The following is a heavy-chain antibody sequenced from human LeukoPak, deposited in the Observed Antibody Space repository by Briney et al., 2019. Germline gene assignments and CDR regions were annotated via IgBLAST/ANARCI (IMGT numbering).Heavy chain of an antibody. D-gene: IGHD2-2*01. J-gene: IGHJ4*02. Sequence: GSLRLSCAASGFTFSNYYMHWVRQTPGKGLVWVSRISSDGSSTSYADSVKGRFTISRDNAKNTVHLQMNRLSLEDTAVYYCARVSVCSSASCYSVFDYLGQGTLVTVSS. CDR3: ARVSVCSSASCYSVFDY. CDR2: ISSDGSST. V-gene: IGHV3-74*01. CDR1: GFTFSNYY.